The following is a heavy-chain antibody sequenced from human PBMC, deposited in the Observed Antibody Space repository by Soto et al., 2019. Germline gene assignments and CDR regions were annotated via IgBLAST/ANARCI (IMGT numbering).Heavy chain of an antibody. CDR2: ISGSGGST. V-gene: IGHV3-23*01. Sequence: GESLKISCAASGFTFSSYAMSWVRQAPGKGLEWVSAISGSGGSTYYADSVKGRFTISRDNSKNTLYLQMNSLRAEDTAVYYCAKTEPFGVVINAFDIWGQGTMVTVSS. J-gene: IGHJ3*02. CDR3: AKTEPFGVVINAFDI. D-gene: IGHD3-3*01. CDR1: GFTFSSYA.